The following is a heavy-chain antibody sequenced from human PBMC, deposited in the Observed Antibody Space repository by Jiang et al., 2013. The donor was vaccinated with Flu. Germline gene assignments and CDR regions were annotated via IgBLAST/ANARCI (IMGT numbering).Heavy chain of an antibody. J-gene: IGHJ6*02. CDR2: FDPEDGET. V-gene: IGHV1-24*01. D-gene: IGHD4-17*01. CDR3: ATFTVTMDYYYGMDV. Sequence: EWMGGFDPEDGETIYAQKFQGRVTMTEDTSTDTAYMELSSLRSEDTAVYYCATFTVTMDYYYGMDVWGQGTTVTVSS.